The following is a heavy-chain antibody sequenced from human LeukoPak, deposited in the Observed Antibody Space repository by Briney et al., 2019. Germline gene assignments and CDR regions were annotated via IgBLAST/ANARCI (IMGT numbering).Heavy chain of an antibody. CDR2: INHSGST. D-gene: IGHD4-11*01. CDR1: GGSFSGYY. J-gene: IGHJ4*02. CDR3: ARGGRAYSTYVLFPFDY. V-gene: IGHV4-34*01. Sequence: SETLSLTGAVYGGSFSGYYWSWIRQPPGKGLEWIGEINHSGSTNYNPSLKSRVTISVDTSKNQFSLKLSSVTAADQAVYYCARGGRAYSTYVLFPFDYWGQGTLVTVSS.